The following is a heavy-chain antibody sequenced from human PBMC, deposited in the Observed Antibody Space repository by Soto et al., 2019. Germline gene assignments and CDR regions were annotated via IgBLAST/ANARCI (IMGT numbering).Heavy chain of an antibody. V-gene: IGHV1-69*01. Sequence: QVQLVQSGAEVKKPGSSVKVSCKASGGTFSSYAISWVRQAPGQGLEWMGGIIPIFGTANYAQKFQGRVTITADASTSTAYMELSSLRSEDTAVYYCARDKGRCSGCQGKYNWFDPWGQGTLVTVSS. CDR1: GGTFSSYA. D-gene: IGHD6-19*01. J-gene: IGHJ5*02. CDR3: ARDKGRCSGCQGKYNWFDP. CDR2: IIPIFGTA.